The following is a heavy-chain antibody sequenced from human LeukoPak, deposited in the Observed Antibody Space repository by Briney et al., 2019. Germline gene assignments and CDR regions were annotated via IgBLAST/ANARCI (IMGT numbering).Heavy chain of an antibody. CDR2: IYYSGST. CDR1: GVSISSGDYY. CDR3: ARATHNWNDVAPAPHAFDI. J-gene: IGHJ3*02. Sequence: SETLSLTCTVSGVSISSGDYYWSWVRQPPGKGLEWIGYIYYSGSTYYHPSLKSRVTISVDTSKNQFSLKLSSVTAADTAVYYCARATHNWNDVAPAPHAFDIWGQGTMVTVSS. V-gene: IGHV4-30-4*08. D-gene: IGHD1-20*01.